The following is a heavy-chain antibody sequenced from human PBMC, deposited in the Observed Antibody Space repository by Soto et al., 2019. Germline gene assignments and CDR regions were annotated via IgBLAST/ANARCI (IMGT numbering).Heavy chain of an antibody. CDR1: GCTFSSYA. D-gene: IGHD6-19*01. Sequence: GGPLRLSWAASGCTFSSYAMSWIRQAPGKGLEWVSAISGSGGSTYYADSVKGRFTISRDNSKNTLYLQMNSLRAEDTAVYYCAKDLIVAGTWYFDYWGQGTLVTVSS. J-gene: IGHJ4*02. V-gene: IGHV3-23*01. CDR3: AKDLIVAGTWYFDY. CDR2: ISGSGGST.